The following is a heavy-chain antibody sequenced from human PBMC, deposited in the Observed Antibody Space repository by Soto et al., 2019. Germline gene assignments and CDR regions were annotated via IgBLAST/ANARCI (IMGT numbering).Heavy chain of an antibody. J-gene: IGHJ3*02. V-gene: IGHV3-7*03. CDR1: GFTFSSYW. CDR3: ARVSLPRYSYCTNGVCPSDAFDI. Sequence: GSLRLSCAASGFTFSSYWMSWVRQAPGKGLEWVANIKQDGSEKYYVDSVKGRFTISRDNAKNSLYLQMNSLRAEDTAVYYCARVSLPRYSYCTNGVCPSDAFDIWGQGTMVTVSS. D-gene: IGHD2-8*01. CDR2: IKQDGSEK.